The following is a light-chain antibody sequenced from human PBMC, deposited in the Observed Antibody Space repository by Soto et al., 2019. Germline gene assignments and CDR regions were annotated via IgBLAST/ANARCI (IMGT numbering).Light chain of an antibody. CDR1: QSVSSY. CDR2: DAS. J-gene: IGKJ5*01. CDR3: HQYDNWPKT. Sequence: EIVLTQSPATLSLSPGERATLSCRASQSVSSYLAWYQQKPGQAPRLLIYDASNRATGIPARFSGSGSGTDFTLTISSLEPEDFAVYYCHQYDNWPKTFGQGTRLEIK. V-gene: IGKV3-11*01.